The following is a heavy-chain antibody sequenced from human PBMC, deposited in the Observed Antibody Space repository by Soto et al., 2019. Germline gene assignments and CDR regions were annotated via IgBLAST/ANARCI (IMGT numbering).Heavy chain of an antibody. D-gene: IGHD6-19*01. CDR1: GFTFSNSA. CDR2: VTSSGNT. V-gene: IGHV3-23*01. CDR3: AKWYSSGWYASNFDF. Sequence: GGSLRLSCAASGFTFSNSAMFWVRQAPGKGLEWVSGVTSSGNTYYADSVKGRFTISRDNSKKTVYLQMKSLRLEDTAVYHCAKWYSSGWYASNFDFWGQGTLVTVSS. J-gene: IGHJ4*02.